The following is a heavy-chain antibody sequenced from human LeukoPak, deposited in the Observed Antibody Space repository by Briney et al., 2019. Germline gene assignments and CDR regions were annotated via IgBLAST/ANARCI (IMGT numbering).Heavy chain of an antibody. CDR1: GYTFTSYG. J-gene: IGHJ6*02. Sequence: GASVTVSCTASGYTFTSYGISWVRPAPGQGREGMGWISAYNGNTNYAQKLQGRVTITTDTSTSTAYMELRSLRSDDTAVYYCARDCSSTRDYYYSGMDVWGQGTTVTVSS. CDR3: ARDCSSTRDYYYSGMDV. CDR2: ISAYNGNT. V-gene: IGHV1-18*01. D-gene: IGHD2-2*01.